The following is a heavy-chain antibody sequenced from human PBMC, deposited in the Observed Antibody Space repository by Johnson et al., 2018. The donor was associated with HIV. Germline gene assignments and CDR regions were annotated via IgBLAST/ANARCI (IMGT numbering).Heavy chain of an antibody. CDR1: GFTVSDNY. CDR2: IYSGGNT. J-gene: IGHJ3*02. D-gene: IGHD3-22*01. CDR3: AAGLRYDSSGYYPVGAFDI. Sequence: RLVESGGGLIQPGGSLRLSCAASGFTVSDNYMTWVRQAPGKGLEWVSVIYSGGNTYYADSVKGRFTISRDNSKNTLYLQMNSLRAEDTAVYYCAAGLRYDSSGYYPVGAFDIWGQGTMVTVSS. V-gene: IGHV3-53*01.